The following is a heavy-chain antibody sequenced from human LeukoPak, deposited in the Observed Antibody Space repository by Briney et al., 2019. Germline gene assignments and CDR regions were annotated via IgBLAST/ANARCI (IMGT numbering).Heavy chain of an antibody. J-gene: IGHJ4*02. CDR2: ISSSSSYI. Sequence: GGSLRLSCAASGFTFSSYSMNWVRQAPGKGLEWVSSISSSSSYIYYADSVKGRFTISRDNAKNSLYLQMNSLRAEDTAVYYCARAYRRGGSSWYADYWGQGTLVTVSS. CDR1: GFTFSSYS. V-gene: IGHV3-21*01. CDR3: ARAYRRGGSSWYADY. D-gene: IGHD6-13*01.